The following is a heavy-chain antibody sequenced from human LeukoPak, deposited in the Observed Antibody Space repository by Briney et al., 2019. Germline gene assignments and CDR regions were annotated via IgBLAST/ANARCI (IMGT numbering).Heavy chain of an antibody. CDR1: GGSISSSSYY. CDR3: ARVSVRGVITPLFDY. CDR2: IYYSGST. V-gene: IGHV4-39*07. D-gene: IGHD3-10*01. Sequence: KTSETLSLTCTVSGGSISSSSYYWGWIRQPPGKGLEWIGSIYYSGSTYYNPSLKSRVTISVDTSKNQFSLKLSSVTAADTAVYYCARVSVRGVITPLFDYWGQGTLVTVSS. J-gene: IGHJ4*02.